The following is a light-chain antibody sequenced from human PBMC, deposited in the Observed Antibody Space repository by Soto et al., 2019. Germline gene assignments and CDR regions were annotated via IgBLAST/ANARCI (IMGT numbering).Light chain of an antibody. V-gene: IGKV2D-29*02. CDR3: MHTTQLPLT. CDR1: QSLLYTDGKTY. CDR2: EVS. Sequence: DMVMTQARHSLSVTRGQPASISCNSSQSLLYTDGKTYLYWYLQKPGQSPQLLIYEVSNRFSGVPDRFSGSGSGTDFTLKISRVEAEDLRVYSCMHTTQLPLTFGGGTKVDIK. J-gene: IGKJ4*01.